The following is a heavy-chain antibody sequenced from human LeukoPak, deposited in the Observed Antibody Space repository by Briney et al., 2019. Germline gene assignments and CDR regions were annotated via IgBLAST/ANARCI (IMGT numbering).Heavy chain of an antibody. CDR3: AREAAAGTDFDFDY. CDR1: GYTFTGYY. CDR2: INPNSGGT. Sequence: SVTVSCKASGYTFTGYYMHWVRQAPGQGLEWMGWINPNSGGTNYAQKFQGRVTMTRDTSISTAYMELSRLRSDDTAVYDCAREAAAGTDFDFDYWGQGTLVTVSS. V-gene: IGHV1-2*02. D-gene: IGHD6-13*01. J-gene: IGHJ4*02.